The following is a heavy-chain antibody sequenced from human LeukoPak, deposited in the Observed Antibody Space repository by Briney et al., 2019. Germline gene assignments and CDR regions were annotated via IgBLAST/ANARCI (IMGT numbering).Heavy chain of an antibody. CDR1: GFTFSDYY. J-gene: IGHJ2*01. Sequence: GGSLRLSCAASGFTFSDYYMSWIRQAPGKGLEWVSYISSSGSTIYYADSVKGRVTISRDNAKKSLYLQMDSLGAEDTALYYCAGSDTTGYIPREWDYWYFDLWGRGTLVTVSS. V-gene: IGHV3-11*04. CDR3: AGSDTTGYIPREWDYWYFDL. D-gene: IGHD1-1*01. CDR2: ISSSGSTI.